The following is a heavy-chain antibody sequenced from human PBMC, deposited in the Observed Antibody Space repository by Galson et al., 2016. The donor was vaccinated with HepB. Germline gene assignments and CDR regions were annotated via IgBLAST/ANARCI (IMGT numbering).Heavy chain of an antibody. CDR3: ARSGEPS. CDR1: GFTFSSYW. CDR2: INQDGIEK. Sequence: SLRLSCATSGFTFSSYWMTWVRQAPGKGLEWVANINQDGIEKYYVGSVEGRFTISRDNAKKSLYLQMDSLRAEDTAVYYCARSGEPSWGQGTLVTVSS. J-gene: IGHJ5*02. D-gene: IGHD4-17*01. V-gene: IGHV3-7*01.